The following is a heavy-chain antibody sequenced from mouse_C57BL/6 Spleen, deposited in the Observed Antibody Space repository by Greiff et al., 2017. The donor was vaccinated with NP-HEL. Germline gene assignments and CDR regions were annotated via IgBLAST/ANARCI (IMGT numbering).Heavy chain of an antibody. V-gene: IGHV1-53*01. D-gene: IGHD4-1*01. Sequence: VQLQQSGTELVKPGASVKLSCKASGYTFTSYWMHWVKQRPGQGLEWIGNINPSNGGTNYNEKFKSKATLTVDKSSSTAYMQLSSLTSEDSAVYYCARNTLANWVSYFDYWGQGTTLTVSS. CDR2: INPSNGGT. CDR3: ARNTLANWVSYFDY. J-gene: IGHJ2*01. CDR1: GYTFTSYW.